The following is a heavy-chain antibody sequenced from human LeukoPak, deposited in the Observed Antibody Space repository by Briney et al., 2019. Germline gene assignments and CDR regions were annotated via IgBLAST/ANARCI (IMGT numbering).Heavy chain of an antibody. CDR1: GFSLSTSGMC. D-gene: IGHD3-10*01. Sequence: SGPALVKPTQTLTLTCTFSGFSLSTSGMCVSWIRQPPGKALEWLALIDWDDDKYYSTSLKTRLTISKDTSKNQVVLTMTNMDPVDTATYYVARTNKPVDYGSGIYYIWPWFDPWGQGPWSPSPQ. CDR3: ARTNKPVDYGSGIYYIWPWFDP. CDR2: IDWDDDK. J-gene: IGHJ5*02. V-gene: IGHV2-70*01.